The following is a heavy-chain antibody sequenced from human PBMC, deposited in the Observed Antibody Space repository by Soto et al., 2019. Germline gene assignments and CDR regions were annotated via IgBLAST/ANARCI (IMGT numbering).Heavy chain of an antibody. CDR1: GYAFTGYY. D-gene: IGHD5-18*01. J-gene: IGHJ4*02. CDR2: INPNRGDT. V-gene: IGHV1-2*02. Sequence: ASVKVSCKSSGYAFTGYYIHWVRQAPGQGLEWMGWINPNRGDTNYSQKFQGRVTMPRDTSFSTAYMELSSLRSDDTAVYYCATRYSYVSFCGQGTLVTVSS. CDR3: ATRYSYVSF.